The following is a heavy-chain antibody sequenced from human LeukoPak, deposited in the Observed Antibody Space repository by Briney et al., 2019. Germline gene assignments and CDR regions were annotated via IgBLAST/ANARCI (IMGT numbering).Heavy chain of an antibody. D-gene: IGHD5-18*01. V-gene: IGHV1-46*01. Sequence: ASVKVSCKASGYTCTNYYIHLVRQSPGQGLEWRGLINPSDCKTSYAQKFQGRVTMTGDTSTSTVYMELSSLRSEDTAVYYCAREIGPRQLHLWGSAFASWGQGTLVTASS. J-gene: IGHJ4*02. CDR2: INPSDCKT. CDR3: AREIGPRQLHLWGSAFAS. CDR1: GYTCTNYY.